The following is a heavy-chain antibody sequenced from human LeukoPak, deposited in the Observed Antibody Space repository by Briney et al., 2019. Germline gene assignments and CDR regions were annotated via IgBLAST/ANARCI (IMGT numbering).Heavy chain of an antibody. Sequence: GGSLRLSCAASGFTFSDYYMSWIRQAPGKGLEWVSYISSSGSTIYYADSVKGRLTISRDNAKNSLYLQMNSLRAEDTAVYYCAREKGYSSSWYYTHYFDYWGQGTLVTVSS. CDR1: GFTFSDYY. D-gene: IGHD6-13*01. CDR3: AREKGYSSSWYYTHYFDY. V-gene: IGHV3-11*01. CDR2: ISSSGSTI. J-gene: IGHJ4*02.